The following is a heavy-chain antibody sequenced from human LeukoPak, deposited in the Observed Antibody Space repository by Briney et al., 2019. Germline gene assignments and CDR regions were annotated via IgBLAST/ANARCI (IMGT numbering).Heavy chain of an antibody. Sequence: PGGSLRLSCAASGFTFSNYGMHWVRQAPGKGLEWVSFIRYDGSDKYYADSVKGRFTISRDNSKNTLYLQMNSLRAEDTAVYRCAKAPSRGYDTSGYYSWGQGTLVTVSS. V-gene: IGHV3-30*02. CDR1: GFTFSNYG. CDR2: IRYDGSDK. D-gene: IGHD3-22*01. J-gene: IGHJ4*02. CDR3: AKAPSRGYDTSGYYS.